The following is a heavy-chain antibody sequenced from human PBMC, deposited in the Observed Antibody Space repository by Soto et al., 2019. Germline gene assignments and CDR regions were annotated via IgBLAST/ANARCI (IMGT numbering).Heavy chain of an antibody. V-gene: IGHV1-69*13. J-gene: IGHJ5*02. CDR1: GGTFSSYA. D-gene: IGHD3-22*01. CDR3: ASARADSSGCYKWLVP. CDR2: IIPIFGTA. Sequence: SVKVSCKASGGTFSSYAISWVRQAPGQGLEWMGGIIPIFGTANYAQKFQGRVTITADESTSTAYMELSSLRSEDTAVYYCASARADSSGCYKWLVPWVQGALVTVYS.